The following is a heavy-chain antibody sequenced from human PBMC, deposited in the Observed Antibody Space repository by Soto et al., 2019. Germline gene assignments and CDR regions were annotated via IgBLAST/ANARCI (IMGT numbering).Heavy chain of an antibody. Sequence: KPSETLSLTCAVYGGSFSGHSWTWIRQSPGKGLEWIGDINHSGRVNYSPPLKSRVTISLDTSKNQFSLTLSAVTAADTAMYYCSTRAYDTNGYYRFDPWGQGTLVTVSS. CDR1: GGSFSGHS. D-gene: IGHD3-22*01. V-gene: IGHV4-34*01. J-gene: IGHJ5*01. CDR2: INHSGRV. CDR3: STRAYDTNGYYRFDP.